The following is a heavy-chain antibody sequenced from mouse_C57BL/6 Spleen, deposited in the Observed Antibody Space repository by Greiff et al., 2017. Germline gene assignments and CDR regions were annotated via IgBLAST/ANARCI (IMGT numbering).Heavy chain of an antibody. CDR1: GYTFTDYE. D-gene: IGHD1-1*01. V-gene: IGHV1-15*01. Sequence: QVQLQQSGAELVRPGASVTLSCKASGYTFTDYEMHWVKQTPVHGLEWIGAIDPETGGTAYNQKFKGKAILTADKSSSTAYMELRSLTSEDSAVYYCTSCYGSYWYCDVWGTGTTVTVSS. CDR2: IDPETGGT. CDR3: TSCYGSYWYCDV. J-gene: IGHJ1*03.